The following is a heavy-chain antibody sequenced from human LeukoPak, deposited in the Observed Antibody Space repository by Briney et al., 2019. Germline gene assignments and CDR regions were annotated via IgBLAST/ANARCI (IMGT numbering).Heavy chain of an antibody. V-gene: IGHV4-59*08. Sequence: SETLSLTCTVSGGTISSYYWNWIRQPPGKGLEWIGYIHDSGSTKYNPSLKSRVAISVDTSKNQFSLKLSSVTAADTAVYYCARVSLGSRRSGCSGGSCYPLDYWGQGTLVTVSS. CDR3: ARVSLGSRRSGCSGGSCYPLDY. CDR1: GGTISSYY. D-gene: IGHD2-15*01. CDR2: IHDSGST. J-gene: IGHJ4*02.